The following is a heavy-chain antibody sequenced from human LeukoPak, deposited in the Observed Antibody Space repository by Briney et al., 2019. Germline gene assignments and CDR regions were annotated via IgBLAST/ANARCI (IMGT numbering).Heavy chain of an antibody. J-gene: IGHJ4*02. CDR2: ISWNSGRI. CDR1: GFTFDDYA. Sequence: PGRSLRLSCAASGFTFDDYAMHWVRQGPGKGLEWVSGISWNSGRIGYADSVKGRFIISRDSAKNSLYLQMNSLRSEDTAFYYCAKATYSTSPGYYFDYWGQGTLVTVSS. CDR3: AKATYSTSPGYYFDY. D-gene: IGHD6-6*01. V-gene: IGHV3-9*01.